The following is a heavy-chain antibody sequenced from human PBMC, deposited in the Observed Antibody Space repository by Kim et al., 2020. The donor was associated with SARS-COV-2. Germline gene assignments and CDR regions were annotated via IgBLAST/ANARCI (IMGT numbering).Heavy chain of an antibody. V-gene: IGHV3-7*03. CDR1: GFTFSNYW. Sequence: GGSLRLSCAASGFTFSNYWMSWVRQAPGKGLEWVANIKQDGSEKNFVDSVKGRFTISRDNAKNSLYLQMSSLGAEDTAVYYCARGQGYCSGRSCYLYFEDWGQGALVTVSS. CDR2: IKQDGSEK. J-gene: IGHJ4*02. CDR3: ARGQGYCSGRSCYLYFED. D-gene: IGHD2-15*01.